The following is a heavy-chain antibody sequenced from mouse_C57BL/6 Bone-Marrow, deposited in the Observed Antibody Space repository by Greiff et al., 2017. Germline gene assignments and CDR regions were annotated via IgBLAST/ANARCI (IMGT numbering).Heavy chain of an antibody. V-gene: IGHV1-50*01. Sequence: QVQLQQPGAELVKPGASVKLSCKASGYTFTSYWMQWVKQRPGQGLEWIGEIDPSDSYTNYNRKFKGKATLTVDTSSSTAYMQLSSLTSEDSAVYYCAREGWDYDPFYAMDYWGQGTSVTVSS. D-gene: IGHD2-4*01. CDR3: AREGWDYDPFYAMDY. J-gene: IGHJ4*01. CDR1: GYTFTSYW. CDR2: IDPSDSYT.